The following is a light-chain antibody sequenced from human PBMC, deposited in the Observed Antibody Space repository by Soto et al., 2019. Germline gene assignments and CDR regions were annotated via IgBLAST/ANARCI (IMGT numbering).Light chain of an antibody. CDR2: DVS. Sequence: QPVLTQPASVSGSPGQSITISCTGTSSDVGGYNYVSWYQHHPGKAPKLMIYDVSNRPSGVSNRFSGSKSGNTASLTISGLQAEDEADYYCSSYTSSNTFVFGTGTKLTVL. CDR3: SSYTSSNTFV. CDR1: SSDVGGYNY. J-gene: IGLJ1*01. V-gene: IGLV2-14*03.